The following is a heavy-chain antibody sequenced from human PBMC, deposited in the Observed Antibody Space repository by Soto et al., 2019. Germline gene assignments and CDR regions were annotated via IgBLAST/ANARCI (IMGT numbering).Heavy chain of an antibody. CDR2: SNAATGAA. Sequence: QLHLVQSGAVVKEPGASVTVSCSASGYPVTAYHMHWVRQAPGRGLEWMGGSNAATGAAKYTQTFQGRVTMTTDTSTSTVFRELSGLTSEDAAVFYCARGGGVGVAGSAAFDMWGQGTLVTVSS. CDR3: ARGGGVGVAGSAAFDM. V-gene: IGHV1-2*02. CDR1: GYPVTAYH. J-gene: IGHJ3*02. D-gene: IGHD3-3*01.